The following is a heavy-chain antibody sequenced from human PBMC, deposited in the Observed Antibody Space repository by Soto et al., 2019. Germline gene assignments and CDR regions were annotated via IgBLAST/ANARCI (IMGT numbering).Heavy chain of an antibody. V-gene: IGHV3-30*18. CDR1: GFTFRSHG. D-gene: IGHD3-3*01. CDR3: AKQYEFGGLEDY. Sequence: QVQLVESGGGVVQPGTSLRLSCAASGFTFRSHGMHWVRQVPGKGLEWVAAISNDGRSKYYADSVKGRFSISRDNSENTMYLQMNSLRVEDTAMYYCAKQYEFGGLEDYWGLGTLVTVSS. J-gene: IGHJ4*02. CDR2: ISNDGRSK.